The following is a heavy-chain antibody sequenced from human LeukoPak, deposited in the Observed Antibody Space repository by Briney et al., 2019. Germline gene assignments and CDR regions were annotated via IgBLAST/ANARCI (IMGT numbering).Heavy chain of an antibody. V-gene: IGHV3-21*01. D-gene: IGHD3-10*01. CDR3: ARSSGSGSYKDYSFDY. CDR1: GFTFSSYT. CDR2: ISSSSSYI. Sequence: KPGGSLRLSCAASGFTFSSYTMNWVRQAPGKGLEWVSSISSSSSYIYSADSVKGRFTISRDNAKNSLYLQMNSLRAADTAVYYCARSSGSGSYKDYSFDYWGQGTLVTVSS. J-gene: IGHJ4*02.